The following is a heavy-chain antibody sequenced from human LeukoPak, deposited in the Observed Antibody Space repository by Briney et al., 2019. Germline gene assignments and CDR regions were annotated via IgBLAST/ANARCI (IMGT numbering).Heavy chain of an antibody. J-gene: IGHJ5*02. V-gene: IGHV3-74*01. CDR3: TRRVSATRWFDP. D-gene: IGHD2-15*01. CDR1: GFTSSSYW. CDR2: INSDGSTT. Sequence: GGSLRLSCAASGFTSSSYWMHWVRQAPGKGLVWVSRINSDGSTTNYADSVKGRFTISRDNAENTMYLQTNSLRVEDTAVYYCTRRVSATRWFDPWGQGTLVTVSS.